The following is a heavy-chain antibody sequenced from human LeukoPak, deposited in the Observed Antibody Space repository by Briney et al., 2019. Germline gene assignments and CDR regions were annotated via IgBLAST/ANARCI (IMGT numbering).Heavy chain of an antibody. Sequence: GGSLRLSCAASGFTFDDYAMHWVRQAPGKGLEWVSLISGDGTNTYDADSVKGRFTISRDNSKNSLYLQMNSLRTEDTAFYYCARESETSGWYDYWGQGTLVTVSS. CDR1: GFTFDDYA. V-gene: IGHV3-43*02. CDR2: ISGDGTNT. J-gene: IGHJ4*02. D-gene: IGHD6-19*01. CDR3: ARESETSGWYDY.